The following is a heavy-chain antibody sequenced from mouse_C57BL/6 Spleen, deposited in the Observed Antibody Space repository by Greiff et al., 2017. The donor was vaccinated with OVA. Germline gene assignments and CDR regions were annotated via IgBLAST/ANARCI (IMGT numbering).Heavy chain of an antibody. CDR1: GFTFSSYT. J-gene: IGHJ1*03. D-gene: IGHD1-1*01. Sequence: EVKLVESGGGLVKPGGSLKLSCAASGFTFSSYTMSWVRQTPEKRLEWVATISGGGGNTYYPDSVKGRFTISSNNAKNTLYMQMSSLRSEDTALYYCARHGDYYGSSYDWYFDVWGTGTTVTVSS. V-gene: IGHV5-9*01. CDR2: ISGGGGNT. CDR3: ARHGDYYGSSYDWYFDV.